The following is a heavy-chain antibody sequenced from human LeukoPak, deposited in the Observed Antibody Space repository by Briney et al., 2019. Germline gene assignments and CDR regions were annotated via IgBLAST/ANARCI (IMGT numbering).Heavy chain of an antibody. J-gene: IGHJ4*02. D-gene: IGHD3-22*01. V-gene: IGHV4-39*01. CDR2: INYSGST. CDR3: ARGYDY. Sequence: SETLSLTCTVSGGSIICSTSYWGWIRQPPGKGLDWIGIINYSGSTYYNPSLRSRVTISLDTSKNQFSLKLNSVPASDTAVYYCARGYDYWGQGTLVTVSS. CDR1: GGSIICSTSY.